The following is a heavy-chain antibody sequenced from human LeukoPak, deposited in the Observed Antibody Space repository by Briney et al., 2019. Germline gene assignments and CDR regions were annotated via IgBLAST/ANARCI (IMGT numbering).Heavy chain of an antibody. D-gene: IGHD1-26*01. CDR2: ISYDGSNK. Sequence: GGSLRLSCAASGFTFSSYAMHWVRQAPGKGLEWVAVISYDGSNKYYADSVKGRFTISRDNAKNTLYLQMNSLRAEDTAVYYCARGATYAYYQDYWGQGTLVTVSS. CDR1: GFTFSSYA. V-gene: IGHV3-30-3*01. CDR3: ARGATYAYYQDY. J-gene: IGHJ4*02.